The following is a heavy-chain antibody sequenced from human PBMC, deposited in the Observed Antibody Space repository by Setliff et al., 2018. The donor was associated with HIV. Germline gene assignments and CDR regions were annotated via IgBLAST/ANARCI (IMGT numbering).Heavy chain of an antibody. V-gene: IGHV3-7*01. CDR1: GFSSGYTFSNYW. Sequence: HPGGSLRLSCAASGFSSGYTFSNYWMSWVRQAPGKGLEWVANINQNGREKYYVTSVKGRFTISRDNAKDSLYLQMNSLRGEDTAVYYCAGSRGYFVKAEWGQGTLVTVSS. J-gene: IGHJ4*02. D-gene: IGHD3-22*01. CDR3: AGSRGYFVKAE. CDR2: INQNGREK.